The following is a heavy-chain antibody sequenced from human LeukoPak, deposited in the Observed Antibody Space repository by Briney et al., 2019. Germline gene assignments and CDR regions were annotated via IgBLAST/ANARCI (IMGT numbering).Heavy chain of an antibody. V-gene: IGHV3-30*18. CDR1: GFTFSSYA. CDR2: ISYDGSNK. D-gene: IGHD3-16*01. Sequence: GGSLRLSCAASGFTFSSYAMSWVRQAPGKGLEWVAVISYDGSNKYYADSVKGRFTIPRDNSKNTLYLQMNSLRAEDTAVYYCAKEVIMITFGGVSPGMDVWGQGTTVTVSS. J-gene: IGHJ6*02. CDR3: AKEVIMITFGGVSPGMDV.